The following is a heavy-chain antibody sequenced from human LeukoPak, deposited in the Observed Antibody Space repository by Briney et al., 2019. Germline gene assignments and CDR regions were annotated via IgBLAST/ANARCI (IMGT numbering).Heavy chain of an antibody. D-gene: IGHD3-10*01. J-gene: IGHJ4*02. CDR2: INPNSGGT. CDR1: GYTFTDHY. Sequence: ASVKVSCKASGYTFTDHYMHWVRQAPGQALEWMGWINPNSGGTNYAQKSQGSVTMTRDTSISTAYMELSRLRSDDTAVYYRARVYGDHYGSGVIDYWGQGTLVTVSS. V-gene: IGHV1-2*02. CDR3: ARVYGDHYGSGVIDY.